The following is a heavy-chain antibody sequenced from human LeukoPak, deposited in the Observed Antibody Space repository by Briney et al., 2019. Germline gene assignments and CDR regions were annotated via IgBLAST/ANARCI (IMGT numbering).Heavy chain of an antibody. Sequence: GGSLRLSCSASGFTFSSYAMHWVRQAPGKGLEYVSAISSNGGSTNYADSVKGRFTISRDNAKNSLYLQMNSLRAEDTAVYYCATRGHSSSWYYFDYWGQGTLVTVSS. CDR3: ATRGHSSSWYYFDY. CDR1: GFTFSSYA. V-gene: IGHV3-64*04. CDR2: ISSNGGST. J-gene: IGHJ4*02. D-gene: IGHD6-13*01.